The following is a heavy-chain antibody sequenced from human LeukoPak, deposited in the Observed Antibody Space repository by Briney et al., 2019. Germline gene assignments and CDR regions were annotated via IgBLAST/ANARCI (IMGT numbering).Heavy chain of an antibody. CDR1: GGSISSYY. J-gene: IGHJ4*02. V-gene: IGHV4-4*07. CDR3: ARDRLGSSGWRYYFDY. Sequence: PSETLSLTCTVSGGSISSYYWSWIRQPAGKGLEWIGRIYTSGSTNYNPSLKSRVTISVDTSKNQFSLKLSSVTAADTAVYYCARDRLGSSGWRYYFDYWGQGTLVTVSS. D-gene: IGHD6-19*01. CDR2: IYTSGST.